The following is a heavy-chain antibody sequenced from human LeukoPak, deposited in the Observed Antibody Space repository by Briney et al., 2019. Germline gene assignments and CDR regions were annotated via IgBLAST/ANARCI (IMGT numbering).Heavy chain of an antibody. CDR1: GFTFGTYW. CDR2: TNQDGTEK. V-gene: IGHV3-7*01. Sequence: PGGSLRLSCTASGFTFGTYWMSWVRHPPGKGLEWVAKTNQDGTEKYYVDSVKGRFTISRDNAKNSLYLQMNSLRAEDTAVYYCARVDSSSSDAFDIWGQGTMVTVSS. CDR3: ARVDSSSSDAFDI. J-gene: IGHJ3*02. D-gene: IGHD6-6*01.